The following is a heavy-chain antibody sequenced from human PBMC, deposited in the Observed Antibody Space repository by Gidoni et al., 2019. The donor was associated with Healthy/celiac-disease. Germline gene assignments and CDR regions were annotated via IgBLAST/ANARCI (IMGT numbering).Heavy chain of an antibody. D-gene: IGHD3-3*01. CDR2: INSDGSST. J-gene: IGHJ4*02. V-gene: IGHV3-74*01. CDR1: GFTFRIYW. CDR3: ARAYYDFWSGYYIGGYFDY. Sequence: EVQLVESGGGLVQPGGSLSLSCAASGFTFRIYWMHWVRQAPGKGLVWVSRINSDGSSTSYADSVKGRFTISRDNAKNTLYLQMNSLRAEDTAVYYCARAYYDFWSGYYIGGYFDYWGQGTLVTVSS.